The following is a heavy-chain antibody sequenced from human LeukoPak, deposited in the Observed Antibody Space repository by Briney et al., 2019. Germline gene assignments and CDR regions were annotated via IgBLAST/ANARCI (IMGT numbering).Heavy chain of an antibody. Sequence: GGSLRLSCAASGFTFSSYGMHWVRQAPGKGLEWVAVISYDGSNKYYADSVKGRFTISRDNCKNTLYLQVNSLRAEHTPVYYCAKDLFYALRLGELSRDAFDIWGHGTMVTVSS. CDR2: ISYDGSNK. V-gene: IGHV3-30*18. CDR1: GFTFSSYG. D-gene: IGHD3-16*02. J-gene: IGHJ3*02. CDR3: AKDLFYALRLGELSRDAFDI.